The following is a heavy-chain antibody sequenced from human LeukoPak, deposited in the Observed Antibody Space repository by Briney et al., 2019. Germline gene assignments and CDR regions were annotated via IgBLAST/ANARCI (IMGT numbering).Heavy chain of an antibody. D-gene: IGHD6-19*01. Sequence: GGSLRLSCAASGFTFSSYWMSWVRQAPGKGLEWVANIRQDGNEKYYVDSVKGRFTISRDNSKNTLYLQMNSLRAEDTAVYYCAKGYSSGRDFYYYYGMDVWGQGTTVTVSS. CDR3: AKGYSSGRDFYYYYGMDV. V-gene: IGHV3-7*03. CDR1: GFTFSSYW. J-gene: IGHJ6*02. CDR2: IRQDGNEK.